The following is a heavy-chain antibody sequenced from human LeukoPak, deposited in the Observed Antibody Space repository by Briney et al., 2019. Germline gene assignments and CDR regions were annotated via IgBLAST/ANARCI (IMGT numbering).Heavy chain of an antibody. CDR3: ATEGPGIAAAGPGAFDI. CDR2: IYTSGST. CDR1: GGSISSGSYY. V-gene: IGHV4-61*02. J-gene: IGHJ3*02. D-gene: IGHD6-13*01. Sequence: PSETLSLTCTVSGGSISSGSYYWSWIRQPAGKGLEWIGRIYTSGSTNYNPSLKSRVTISVDTSKNQFSLKLSSVTAADTAVYYCATEGPGIAAAGPGAFDIWGQGTMVTVSS.